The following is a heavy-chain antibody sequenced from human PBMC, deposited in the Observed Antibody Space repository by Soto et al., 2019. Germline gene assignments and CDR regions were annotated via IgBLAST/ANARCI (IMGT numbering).Heavy chain of an antibody. V-gene: IGHV1-69*13. CDR3: ARDPLSSFAIDV. Sequence: SVKVSCKASGDTFSSYAISWVRQAPGKGLEWMGKIIPTFGRTNYAQKFQGRLTISADDSTSTAYMELTSLESDDTAVYYCARDPLSSFAIDVWGQGTTVTVSS. CDR1: GDTFSSYA. CDR2: IIPTFGRT. J-gene: IGHJ6*02. D-gene: IGHD3-10*02.